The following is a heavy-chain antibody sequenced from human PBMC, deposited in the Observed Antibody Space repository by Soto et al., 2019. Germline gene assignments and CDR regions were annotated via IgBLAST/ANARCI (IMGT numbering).Heavy chain of an antibody. CDR1: GYSFTSYW. V-gene: IGHV5-51*01. Sequence: ESLKISCKGSGYSFTSYWIGWVRQMPGKGLECMGIIYPGDSDTRYSPSFQGQVTISADKSISTAYLQWSSLKASDTAMYYCARTAAAGKYYYGLDVWGQGTTVTVSS. D-gene: IGHD6-13*01. CDR3: ARTAAAGKYYYGLDV. CDR2: IYPGDSDT. J-gene: IGHJ6*02.